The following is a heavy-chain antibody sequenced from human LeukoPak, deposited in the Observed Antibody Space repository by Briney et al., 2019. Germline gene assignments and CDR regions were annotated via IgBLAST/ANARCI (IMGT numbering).Heavy chain of an antibody. CDR3: VCPSSPYSYDSSGYYPFDY. CDR2: ISGSGGST. J-gene: IGHJ4*02. D-gene: IGHD3-22*01. CDR1: GFTFSSYA. V-gene: IGHV3-23*01. Sequence: LPGGSLRLSCAASGFTFSSYAMSSVRQAPGKGLEWVSAISGSGGSTYYADSVKGRFTISRDNSKNTLYLQMNSLRAEDTAVYYCVCPSSPYSYDSSGYYPFDYWGQGTLVTVSS.